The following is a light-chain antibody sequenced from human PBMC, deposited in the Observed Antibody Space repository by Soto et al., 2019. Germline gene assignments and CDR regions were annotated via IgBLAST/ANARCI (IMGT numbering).Light chain of an antibody. CDR3: QQYGSSPWT. CDR2: GAS. J-gene: IGKJ1*01. Sequence: EIVLTQSPGTLSLSPGERVTLSCRASQSVGSTYLAWYQQRPGQAPRLLISGASSRATGIPDRFSGSGSGTDFTLTISRLEPEDFAVYYCQQYGSSPWTFGQGTKVEIK. V-gene: IGKV3-20*01. CDR1: QSVGSTY.